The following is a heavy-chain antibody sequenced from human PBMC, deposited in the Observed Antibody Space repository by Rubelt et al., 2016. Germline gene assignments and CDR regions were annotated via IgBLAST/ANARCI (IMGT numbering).Heavy chain of an antibody. CDR3: ARGPLLTGYKFDY. CDR2: INHSGST. D-gene: IGHD3-9*01. J-gene: IGHJ4*02. V-gene: IGHV4-34*01. Sequence: KGLEWIGEINHSGSTNYNPSLKSRVTISVDTSKNQFSLKLSSVTAADTAVYYCARGPLLTGYKFDYWGQGTLVTVSS.